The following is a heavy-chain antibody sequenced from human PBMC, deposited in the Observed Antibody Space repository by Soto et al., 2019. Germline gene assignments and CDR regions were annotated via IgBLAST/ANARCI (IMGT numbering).Heavy chain of an antibody. V-gene: IGHV3-15*01. J-gene: IGHJ5*02. CDR2: IKSKTDGGTT. CDR3: TTGDYYDSSGYYSNWFDP. Sequence: GGSLRLSCAASGFTFSNAWMSWVRQAPGKGLEWVGRIKSKTDGGTTDYAAPVKGRFTISRDDSKNTLYLQMNSLKTEDTAVYYCTTGDYYDSSGYYSNWFDPWGQGTLVTVSS. D-gene: IGHD3-22*01. CDR1: GFTFSNAW.